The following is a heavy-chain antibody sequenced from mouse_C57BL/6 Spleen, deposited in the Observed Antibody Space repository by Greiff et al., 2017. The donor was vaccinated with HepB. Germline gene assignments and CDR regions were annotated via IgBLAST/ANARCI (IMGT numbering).Heavy chain of an antibody. Sequence: QVQLQQPGAELVKPGASVKLSCKASGYTFTSYWMHWVKQRPGQGLEWIGMIHPNSVSTNYNEKFKSKATLTVDKSSSTAYMQLSSLTSEDSAVYYCAREIYYGNSWFAYWGQGTLVTVSA. CDR2: IHPNSVST. D-gene: IGHD2-1*01. CDR1: GYTFTSYW. J-gene: IGHJ3*01. V-gene: IGHV1-64*01. CDR3: AREIYYGNSWFAY.